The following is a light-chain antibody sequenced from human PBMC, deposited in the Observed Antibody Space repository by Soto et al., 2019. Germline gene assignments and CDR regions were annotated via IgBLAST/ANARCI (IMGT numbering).Light chain of an antibody. Sequence: QSVLTQPPSVSGAPGQRVTISCTGSSSNIGAGYDVHWYQQLPGTAPKVFIYGNSNRPSGVPDRFSGSKSGTSAARAITGLQAEDEADYYCQSYDTSLSGSVFGGGTKVTVL. CDR3: QSYDTSLSGSV. CDR2: GNS. J-gene: IGLJ2*01. CDR1: SSNIGAGYD. V-gene: IGLV1-40*01.